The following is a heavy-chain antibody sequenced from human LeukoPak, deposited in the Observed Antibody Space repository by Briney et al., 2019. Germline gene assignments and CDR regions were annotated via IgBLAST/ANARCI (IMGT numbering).Heavy chain of an antibody. J-gene: IGHJ4*02. CDR2: SNGDGSDT. D-gene: IGHD3-10*01. CDR3: ARTERGDFFDY. CDR1: GFTFNNYW. V-gene: IGHV3-74*01. Sequence: GGSLRLSCAASGFTFNNYWMHWVRHVRGKGLMWVSRSNGDGSDTTYADSVKGRFTISRDNRKNTLYLQMNSLRVEDTAVYYCARTERGDFFDYWGQGALVTVPS.